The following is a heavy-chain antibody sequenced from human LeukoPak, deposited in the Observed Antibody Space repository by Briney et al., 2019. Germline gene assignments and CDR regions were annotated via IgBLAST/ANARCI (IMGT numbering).Heavy chain of an antibody. CDR3: ARDCSGGSCYDGVDY. CDR1: GYTFTSYY. Sequence: GASVKVSCKASGYTFTSYYMHWVRQAPGQGLEWMGIINPSGGSTSYAQKFQGRVTMTTDTSTTTAYMELRSLRSDDTAVYYCARDCSGGSCYDGVDYWGQGTLVTVSS. J-gene: IGHJ4*02. V-gene: IGHV1-46*01. CDR2: INPSGGST. D-gene: IGHD2-15*01.